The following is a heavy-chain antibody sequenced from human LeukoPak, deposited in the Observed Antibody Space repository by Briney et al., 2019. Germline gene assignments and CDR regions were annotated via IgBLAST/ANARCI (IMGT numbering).Heavy chain of an antibody. CDR1: DVSISDYY. J-gene: IGHJ4*02. D-gene: IGHD2-21*01. CDR3: ARHAFASPLDI. V-gene: IGHV4-59*08. CDR2: IYHTGDS. Sequence: RSSGTLSLTCAVSDVSISDYYWSWIRQPPGKGLEWIGYIYHTGDSNQNPSLKGRVTVTLDTPKNQVSLKVTSVTAADTAVYYCARHAFASPLDIWGQGTVVTVSS.